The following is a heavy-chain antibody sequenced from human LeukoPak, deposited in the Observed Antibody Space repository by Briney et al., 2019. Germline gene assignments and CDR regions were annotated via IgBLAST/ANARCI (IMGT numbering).Heavy chain of an antibody. Sequence: GGSLRLSCAASGFTFSSYSMNWVRQAPGKGLEWASYISSSSSTIYYADSVKGRFTISRDNAKNSLYLQMNSLRAEDTAVYYCARDAARFGELLRHYYSVMDVWGQGTTVTVSS. CDR1: GFTFSSYS. D-gene: IGHD3-10*01. CDR2: ISSSSSTI. J-gene: IGHJ6*02. CDR3: ARDAARFGELLRHYYSVMDV. V-gene: IGHV3-48*04.